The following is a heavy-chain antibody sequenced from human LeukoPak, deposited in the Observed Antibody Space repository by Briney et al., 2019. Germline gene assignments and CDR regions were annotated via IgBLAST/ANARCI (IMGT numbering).Heavy chain of an antibody. CDR1: GFTFSSYA. CDR3: AIDNIVVVVAATLDY. Sequence: PGGSLRLSCAASGFTFSSYAMSWVRQAPGKGLEWVSAISGSGGSTYYADSVKGRFTISRDNSKNTLYLQMNSLRAEDTAVYYCAIDNIVVVVAATLDYWGQGTLVTVSS. CDR2: ISGSGGST. V-gene: IGHV3-23*01. D-gene: IGHD2-15*01. J-gene: IGHJ4*02.